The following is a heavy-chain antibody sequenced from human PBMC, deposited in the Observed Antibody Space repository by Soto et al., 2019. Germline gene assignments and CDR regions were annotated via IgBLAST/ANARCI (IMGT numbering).Heavy chain of an antibody. J-gene: IGHJ4*02. Sequence: QVQLVESGGGLVTPGGSLRLSCAASGFTFSDFYMGWVRQAPGKGLEWVSFISRSGTYTNYADSVKGRFTISRDHAKNSLYLQMNSLRAEDTAVYYCARGDTAFEYWGQGALVTVSS. CDR2: ISRSGTYT. CDR1: GFTFSDFY. CDR3: ARGDTAFEY. D-gene: IGHD5-18*01. V-gene: IGHV3-11*05.